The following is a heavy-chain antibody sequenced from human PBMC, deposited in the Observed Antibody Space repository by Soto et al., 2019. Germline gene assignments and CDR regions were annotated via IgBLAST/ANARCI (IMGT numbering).Heavy chain of an antibody. J-gene: IGHJ4*02. CDR3: ARDPHGDYPYYFDY. V-gene: IGHV1-2*04. D-gene: IGHD4-17*01. CDR1: GYTFTGYY. Sequence: QVQLVQSGAEVKKPGASVKVSCKASGYTFTGYYMHWVRQAPGQGLEWMGWINPNSGGTNYAQKFQGWVTITRDTSNSKAYMELSRLRSDDTAVYYCARDPHGDYPYYFDYWGQGTLVTVSS. CDR2: INPNSGGT.